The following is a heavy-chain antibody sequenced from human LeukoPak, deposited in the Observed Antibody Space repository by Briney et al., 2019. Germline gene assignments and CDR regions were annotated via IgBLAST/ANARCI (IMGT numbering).Heavy chain of an antibody. CDR2: TSSSSYI. J-gene: IGHJ4*02. CDR1: GFTFSSYS. Sequence: GGSLRLSCAASGFTFSSYSMNWIRQAPGKGLEWVSSTSSSSYIYYADSVKGRFTISRDNAKNSLYLQMNSLRAEDTAVYYCASHYDYVWGSYHRGGFDYWGQGTLVSVSS. D-gene: IGHD3-16*02. V-gene: IGHV3-21*01. CDR3: ASHYDYVWGSYHRGGFDY.